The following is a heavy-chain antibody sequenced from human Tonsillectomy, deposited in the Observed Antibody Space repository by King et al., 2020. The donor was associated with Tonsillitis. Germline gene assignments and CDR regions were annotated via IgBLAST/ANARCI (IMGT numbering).Heavy chain of an antibody. CDR3: AKVRSMVRRVIITRHYYYYGMDV. D-gene: IGHD3-10*01. CDR1: GFTFSNFG. CDR2: ISYDGSDK. J-gene: IGHJ6*02. V-gene: IGHV3-30*18. Sequence: VQLVESGGGVVQPGRSLRLSCTASGFTFSNFGMHWVRQAPGKGLEWVAVISYDGSDKYYADSVKGRFTISRDNSKNTLYLQMNSLRAEDTAVYYCAKVRSMVRRVIITRHYYYYGMDVWGQGPSVTVPS.